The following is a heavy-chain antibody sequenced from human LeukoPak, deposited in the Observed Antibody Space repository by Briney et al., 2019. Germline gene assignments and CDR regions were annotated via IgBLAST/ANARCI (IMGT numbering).Heavy chain of an antibody. CDR2: IYYSGST. CDR1: GGSISSSSYY. CDR3: ARDLPPSY. Sequence: SETLSLTCTVSGGSISSSSYYWGWIRQPPGKGLEWIGSIYYSGSTYYNPSLKSRVTISVDTSKNQFSLKLSSVTAADTAVYYCARDLPPSYWGQGTLVTVS. J-gene: IGHJ4*02. V-gene: IGHV4-39*07.